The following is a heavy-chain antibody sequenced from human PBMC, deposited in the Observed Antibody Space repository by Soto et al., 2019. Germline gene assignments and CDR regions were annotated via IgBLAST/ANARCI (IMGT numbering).Heavy chain of an antibody. CDR2: INSDGSSV. J-gene: IGHJ5*02. Sequence: EVQLVESGGGLVQPGGSLRLSCATSGFTFSSYWMHWVRQAPGKGLVWVSRINSDGSSVTYADSVKGRFTISRDNAKNTLYLEMNSLRVEDTAVYYCALPGSSGWISSFDPWGQGTLVTVSS. CDR3: ALPGSSGWISSFDP. V-gene: IGHV3-74*03. D-gene: IGHD3-22*01. CDR1: GFTFSSYW.